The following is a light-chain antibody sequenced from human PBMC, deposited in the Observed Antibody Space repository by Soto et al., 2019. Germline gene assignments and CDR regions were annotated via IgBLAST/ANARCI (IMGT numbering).Light chain of an antibody. Sequence: QSVLTQPPSASWSPGQSVTISCTGTSSDVGGYNYVSWYQQHPGKAPKLMIYEVSKRPSGVPDRFSGSKSGNTASLTVSGLQAEDEADYYCSSYAGSNNFRYVFGTGTKVTVL. CDR3: SSYAGSNNFRYV. CDR2: EVS. J-gene: IGLJ1*01. CDR1: SSDVGGYNY. V-gene: IGLV2-8*01.